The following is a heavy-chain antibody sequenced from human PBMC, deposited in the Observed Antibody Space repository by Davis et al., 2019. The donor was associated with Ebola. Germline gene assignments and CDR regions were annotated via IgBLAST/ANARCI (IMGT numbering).Heavy chain of an antibody. D-gene: IGHD3-3*01. CDR2: IKEDGSQK. CDR1: GFTFSRNW. Sequence: GESLKISCAASGFTFSRNWMSWVRQAPGKGLEWVATIKEDGSQKHYVDSVQGRFSISRDNAKNSLYLEMNSLRAEDTGVYYCARDDYDFWGGYSPVYYYGMDVWGKGTTVTVSS. J-gene: IGHJ6*04. V-gene: IGHV3-7*01. CDR3: ARDDYDFWGGYSPVYYYGMDV.